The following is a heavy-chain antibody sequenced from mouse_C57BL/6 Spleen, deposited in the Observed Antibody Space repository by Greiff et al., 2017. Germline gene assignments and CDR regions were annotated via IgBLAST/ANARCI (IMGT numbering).Heavy chain of an antibody. CDR2: INPSTGGT. V-gene: IGHV1-42*01. Sequence: VQLKQSGPELVKPGASVKISCKASGYSFTGYYMNWVKQSPEKSLEWIGEINPSTGGTTYNQKFKAKATLTVDKSSSTAYMQLKSLTSEDSAVYYCARQNYGSSLAWFAYWGQGTLVTVSA. D-gene: IGHD1-1*01. CDR3: ARQNYGSSLAWFAY. J-gene: IGHJ3*01. CDR1: GYSFTGYY.